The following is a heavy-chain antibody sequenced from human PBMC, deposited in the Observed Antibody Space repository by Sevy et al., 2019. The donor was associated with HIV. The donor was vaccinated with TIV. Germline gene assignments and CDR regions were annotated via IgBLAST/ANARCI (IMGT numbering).Heavy chain of an antibody. CDR1: GFIVSSYY. V-gene: IGHV3-53*01. CDR2: IYSDGNT. CDR3: TKGGSGSSGPGH. Sequence: GGSLRLSCAASGFIVSSYYMSWVRQAPGKGLEWVSVIYSDGNTYYADSVKGRFTISRDNPKNTLYLQMNRLRSGDTAMYYCTKGGSGSSGPGHWGRGTLVTVSS. D-gene: IGHD3-16*01. J-gene: IGHJ4*02.